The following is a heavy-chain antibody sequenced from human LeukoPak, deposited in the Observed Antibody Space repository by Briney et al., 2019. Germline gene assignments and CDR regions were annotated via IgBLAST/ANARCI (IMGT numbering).Heavy chain of an antibody. CDR3: ARHARITMIVVVLWGWFDP. CDR2: INHSGST. J-gene: IGHJ5*02. CDR1: GGSFSGYY. V-gene: IGHV4-34*01. D-gene: IGHD3-22*01. Sequence: SETLSLTCAVYGGSFSGYYWNWIRQPPGKGLEWIGEINHSGSTNYNPSLKSRVTISVDTSKNQFSLKLSSVTAADTAVYYCARHARITMIVVVLWGWFDPWGQGTLVTVSS.